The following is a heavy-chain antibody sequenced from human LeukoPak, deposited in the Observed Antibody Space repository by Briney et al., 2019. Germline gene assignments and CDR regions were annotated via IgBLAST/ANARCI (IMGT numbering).Heavy chain of an antibody. Sequence: SVKVSCKASGGTFTFGTAGVTWVRQASGQRLEWLGGIIPLFDSPHYAPNFQGRLTITADRFSGVAYMDLSSLSSEDTAVYYCARAYIVNANGDNVYYYMDVWGTGTTVTVSS. D-gene: IGHD5-24*01. CDR2: IIPLFDSP. CDR3: ARAYIVNANGDNVYYYMDV. J-gene: IGHJ6*03. V-gene: IGHV1-69*06. CDR1: GGTFTFGTAG.